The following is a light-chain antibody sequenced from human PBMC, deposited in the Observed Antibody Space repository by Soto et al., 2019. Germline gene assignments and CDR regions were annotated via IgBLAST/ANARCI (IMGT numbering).Light chain of an antibody. J-gene: IGLJ3*02. CDR2: EVS. CDR3: SSFTGSSIVV. V-gene: IGLV2-14*01. CDR1: SSDVGNYNY. Sequence: QSALTQPPSASGSPGQSIAISCTGTSSDVGNYNYVSWYQQYPGKAPKLMIYEVSNRPSGVSNRFSGSKSGNTASLTISGLQGEDEADYYCSSFTGSSIVVFGGGTKLTVL.